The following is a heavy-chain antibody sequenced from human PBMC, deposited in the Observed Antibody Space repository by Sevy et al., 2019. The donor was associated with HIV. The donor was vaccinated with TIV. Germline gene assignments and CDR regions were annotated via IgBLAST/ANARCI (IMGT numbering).Heavy chain of an antibody. CDR1: GGSITGYF. J-gene: IGHJ4*02. CDR3: ARPHNNGFVNS. D-gene: IGHD2-8*01. CDR2: IHYRGRT. Sequence: SETLSLTCTVSGGSITGYFWSWMRQPPGKGLEWIGNIHYRGRTNYNPSLTSRVTISVDTSENHFSLRLTSVTAADTAVYYCARPHNNGFVNSWGQGTLVTVSS. V-gene: IGHV4-59*13.